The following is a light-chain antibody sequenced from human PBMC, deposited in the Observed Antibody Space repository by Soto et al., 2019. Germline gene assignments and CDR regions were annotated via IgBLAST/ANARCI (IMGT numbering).Light chain of an antibody. CDR1: SSNIGSNT. Sequence: QSVLTQPPSASGTPGQRVTISCSGSSSNIGSNTVNWYQQLPGTAPKLLIYSNNQRPSGVPDRFSGSKSGTSASLAISGLKSEDEADYYCAAWDASLNGPWVFGGGTKLTVL. V-gene: IGLV1-44*01. CDR3: AAWDASLNGPWV. J-gene: IGLJ3*02. CDR2: SNN.